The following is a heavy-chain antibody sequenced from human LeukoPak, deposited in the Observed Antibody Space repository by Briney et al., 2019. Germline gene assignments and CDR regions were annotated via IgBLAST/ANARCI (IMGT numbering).Heavy chain of an antibody. D-gene: IGHD3-3*01. CDR1: GITFTSSA. V-gene: IGHV1-58*01. CDR3: AAASNPEITISAH. J-gene: IGHJ4*02. Sequence: ASVKVSCKASGITFTSSAVQWVRQARGQRLEWIGWIVVGSGSTNYAQKFQERVTITRDMSTSTAYMELSSLRSEDTAVYYCAAASNPEITISAHWGQGTLVTVSS. CDR2: IVVGSGST.